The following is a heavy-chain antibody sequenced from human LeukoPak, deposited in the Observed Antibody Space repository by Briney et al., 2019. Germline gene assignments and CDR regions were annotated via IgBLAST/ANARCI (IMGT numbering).Heavy chain of an antibody. D-gene: IGHD3-9*01. V-gene: IGHV4-59*08. CDR3: ASLPYYDILTGYYISASY. CDR1: GGSISSYY. J-gene: IGHJ4*02. CDR2: IYYSGST. Sequence: SETLSLTCTVSGGSISSYYWSWIRQPPGKGLEWIGYIYYSGSTNYNPSLKSRVTISVDTSKNQFSLKLSSVTAADTAVYYRASLPYYDILTGYYISASYWGQGTLVTVSS.